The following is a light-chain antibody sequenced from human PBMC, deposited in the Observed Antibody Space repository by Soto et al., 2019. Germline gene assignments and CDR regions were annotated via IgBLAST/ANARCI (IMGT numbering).Light chain of an antibody. J-gene: IGKJ1*01. CDR3: QQYNSYSPT. CDR2: DAS. CDR1: QSISSW. Sequence: DIQMTQSPSTLSASVGDRVTITCRASQSISSWLAWYQQKPGKAPKLLIYDASSLESGVPSRFSGSGSGTEITLTISRLQPDDFATYYCQQYNSYSPTFGQGTKVQLK. V-gene: IGKV1-5*01.